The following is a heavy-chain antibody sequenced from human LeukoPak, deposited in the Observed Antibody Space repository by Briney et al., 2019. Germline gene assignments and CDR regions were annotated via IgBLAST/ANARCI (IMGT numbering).Heavy chain of an antibody. CDR2: INSDGSST. Sequence: PGGSLRLSCAASGFTFSSYWMHWVRQAPGKGLVWVSRINSDGSSTSYAHSVKGRFTISRDNAKNTLYLQMNSLRAEDTAVYYCARGYLEAYYYGSGSYQRFDPWGQGTLVTVSS. CDR3: ARGYLEAYYYGSGSYQRFDP. V-gene: IGHV3-74*01. D-gene: IGHD3-10*01. J-gene: IGHJ5*02. CDR1: GFTFSSYW.